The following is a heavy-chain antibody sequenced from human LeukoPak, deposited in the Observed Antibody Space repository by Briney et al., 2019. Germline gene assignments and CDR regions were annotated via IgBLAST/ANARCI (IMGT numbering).Heavy chain of an antibody. CDR3: ARGYYDFWSGPSLNWFDP. CDR2: VHISESP. V-gene: IGHV4-61*02. CDR1: GGFIRSGSYY. D-gene: IGHD3-3*01. Sequence: SQTLSLTCAVSGGFIRSGSYYWSWIRQPAGKGLEWIGRVHISESPNYNPSLKSRVTMSVDTSKNQFSLKLSSVTAADTAVYYCARGYYDFWSGPSLNWFDPWGQGTLVTVSS. J-gene: IGHJ5*02.